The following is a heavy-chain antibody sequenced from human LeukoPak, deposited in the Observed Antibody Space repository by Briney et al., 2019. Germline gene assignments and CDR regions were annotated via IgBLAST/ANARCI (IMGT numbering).Heavy chain of an antibody. CDR2: ISNSGVTV. J-gene: IGHJ4*02. D-gene: IGHD3-22*01. Sequence: SGGSLRLSCAASGFTFKEYYMSWIRQAPGRGLEFLSYISNSGVTVYYADSVKGRFTISRDNTKNSLYLDIHSLRVEDTGVYYCARAWFFDNWAREPWSPSPQ. CDR3: ARAWFFDN. CDR1: GFTFKEYY. V-gene: IGHV3-11*04.